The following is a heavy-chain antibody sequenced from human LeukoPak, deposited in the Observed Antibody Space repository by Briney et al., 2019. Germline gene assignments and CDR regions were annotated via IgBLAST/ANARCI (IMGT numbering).Heavy chain of an antibody. D-gene: IGHD3-10*01. CDR1: GYTFTGYY. J-gene: IGHJ4*02. Sequence: ASVKVSCKASGYTFTGYYLHWVRQAPGQGLEWMGSINPHSGATNYAQRFQGRVTMTRDTSITTAYMELSRLRFADTAVYYCARDPRGSYYSDYWGQGSLVTVSS. V-gene: IGHV1-2*02. CDR3: ARDPRGSYYSDY. CDR2: INPHSGAT.